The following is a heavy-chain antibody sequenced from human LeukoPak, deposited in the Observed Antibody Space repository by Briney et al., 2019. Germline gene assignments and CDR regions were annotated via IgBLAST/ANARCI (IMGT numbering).Heavy chain of an antibody. Sequence: PGGSLRLSCAASRFTFSSSWMTWVRQAPGKGLEWVAHIKEDGTEEYYVDSVKGRFTISRDNAKNSLYLQMNSLRAEDTAVYYCASARESCIGSSCYEYFHHWGQGTPLTVSS. CDR2: IKEDGTEE. CDR1: RFTFSSSW. D-gene: IGHD2-2*01. J-gene: IGHJ1*01. V-gene: IGHV3-7*05. CDR3: ASARESCIGSSCYEYFHH.